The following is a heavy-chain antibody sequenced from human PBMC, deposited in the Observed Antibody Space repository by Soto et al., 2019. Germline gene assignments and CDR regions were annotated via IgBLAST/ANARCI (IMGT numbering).Heavy chain of an antibody. CDR3: ARGFWNYVAFDI. D-gene: IGHD1-7*01. Sequence: SETLSLTCTVSGGSISSYYWSWIRQPPGKGLEWIGYIYYSGSTNYNPSLKSRVTISVDTSKNQFSLKLSSVTAADTAVYYCARGFWNYVAFDIWGQGTMVTVSS. CDR2: IYYSGST. J-gene: IGHJ3*02. V-gene: IGHV4-59*01. CDR1: GGSISSYY.